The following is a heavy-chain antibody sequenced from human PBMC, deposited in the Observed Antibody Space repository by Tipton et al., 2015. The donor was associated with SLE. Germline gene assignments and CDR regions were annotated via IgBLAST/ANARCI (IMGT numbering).Heavy chain of an antibody. CDR2: IIPIFGTA. Sequence: QSGAEVKKPGASVKVSCKASGYTFTSYGISWVRQAPGQGLEWMGGIIPIFGTANYAQKFQGRVTITTDESTSTAYMELSSLRSEDTAVYYCASNPLHYYYYAMDVWGQGTTVTVSS. CDR3: ASNPLHYYYYAMDV. CDR1: GYTFTSYG. J-gene: IGHJ6*02. V-gene: IGHV1-69*05.